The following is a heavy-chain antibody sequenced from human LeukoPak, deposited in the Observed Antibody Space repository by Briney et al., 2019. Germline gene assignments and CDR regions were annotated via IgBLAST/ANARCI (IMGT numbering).Heavy chain of an antibody. D-gene: IGHD3-22*01. CDR1: GGSISSYY. Sequence: SETLSHTCTVSGGSISSYYWSWIRQPPGKGLEWIGYIYYSGSTNYNPSLKSRVTISVDTSKNQFSLRLSSVTAADTALYYCARDTVTLIVNRAFDIWGQGTMVTVSS. V-gene: IGHV4-59*01. CDR2: IYYSGST. J-gene: IGHJ3*02. CDR3: ARDTVTLIVNRAFDI.